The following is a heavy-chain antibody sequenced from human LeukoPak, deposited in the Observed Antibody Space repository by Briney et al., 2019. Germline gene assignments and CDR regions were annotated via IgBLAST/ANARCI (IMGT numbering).Heavy chain of an antibody. Sequence: GGSLRLSCAASGFTFSSYAMSWVRQAPGKGLEWVANIKQDGSEKYYVDSVKGRFTISRDNAKNSLYLQMNSLRAEDTAVYYCAREDIGYYYDSSGYNYYYYMDVWGKGTTVTVSS. CDR2: IKQDGSEK. CDR3: AREDIGYYYDSSGYNYYYYMDV. J-gene: IGHJ6*03. V-gene: IGHV3-7*01. CDR1: GFTFSSYA. D-gene: IGHD3-22*01.